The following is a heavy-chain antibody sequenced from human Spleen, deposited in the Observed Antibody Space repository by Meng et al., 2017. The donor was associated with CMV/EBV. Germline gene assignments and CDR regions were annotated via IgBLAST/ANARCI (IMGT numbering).Heavy chain of an antibody. CDR1: GFTFSSYA. V-gene: IGHV3-53*01. Sequence: GGSLRLSCAASGFTFSSYAMSWVRQAPGKGLEWVSVIYSGGSTYYADSVKGRFSISRDNSKNTLYLQMNSLRAEDTAVYYCAREIYCSSTSCSHHYGMDVWGQGTTVTVSS. J-gene: IGHJ6*02. D-gene: IGHD2-2*01. CDR2: IYSGGST. CDR3: AREIYCSSTSCSHHYGMDV.